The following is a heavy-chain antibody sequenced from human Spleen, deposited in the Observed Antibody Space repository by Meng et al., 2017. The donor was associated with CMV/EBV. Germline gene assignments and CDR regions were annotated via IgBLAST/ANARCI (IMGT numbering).Heavy chain of an antibody. V-gene: IGHV1-18*01. J-gene: IGHJ4*02. D-gene: IGHD3-3*01. CDR1: GYTFTNYG. CDR3: TRESGYYRAGFDY. CDR2: ISTYNGNT. Sequence: KASGYTFTNYGISWVRQAPGQGLEWMGWISTYNGNTNYAQKFQGRVTMTRDTSTSTVYMELSSLRSEDTAVYYCTRESGYYRAGFDYWGQGTLVTVSS.